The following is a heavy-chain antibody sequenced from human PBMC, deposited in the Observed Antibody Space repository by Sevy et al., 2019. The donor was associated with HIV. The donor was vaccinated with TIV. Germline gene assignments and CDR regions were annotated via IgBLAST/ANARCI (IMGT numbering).Heavy chain of an antibody. CDR2: IYYSGNT. D-gene: IGHD3-22*01. J-gene: IGHJ4*02. CDR1: GGSISSGGYY. Sequence: SETLSLTCTVSGGSISSGGYYWSWIRQYPGKGLEWIGYIYYSGNTYYNPSLKSRVTISVDTSKNQFSLKLSSVTAADTAVYYCATTYYYDSNGHSDYWGQGTLFTVSS. CDR3: ATTYYYDSNGHSDY. V-gene: IGHV4-31*03.